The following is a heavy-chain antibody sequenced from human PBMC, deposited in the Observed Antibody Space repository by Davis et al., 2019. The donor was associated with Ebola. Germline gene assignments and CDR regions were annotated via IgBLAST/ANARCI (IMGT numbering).Heavy chain of an antibody. Sequence: GESLKISCAASGFTFSSYAMSWVRQTPGKGLEWVSAISGSGGSTYYADSVKGRFTISRDNAKNSLYLQMNSLRAEDTAVYYCAKGLTVPYGMDVWGQGTMVTVSS. D-gene: IGHD2-2*01. V-gene: IGHV3-23*01. J-gene: IGHJ6*02. CDR2: ISGSGGST. CDR3: AKGLTVPYGMDV. CDR1: GFTFSSYA.